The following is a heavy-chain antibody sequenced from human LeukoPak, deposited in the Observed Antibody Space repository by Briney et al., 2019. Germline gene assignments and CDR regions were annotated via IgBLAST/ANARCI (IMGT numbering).Heavy chain of an antibody. CDR1: GFSFNSYN. CDR2: IDWNSATT. CDR3: ARKAVSAGAFDI. Sequence: TGGSLRLSCAGSGFSFNSYNMNWVRQAPGKGLEWVCDIDWNSATTVYRDSVKGRFTISRDNAKNSLYVQMNSLRVEDTALYYCARKAVSAGAFDIWGQGTLVTVSS. J-gene: IGHJ3*02. D-gene: IGHD6-19*01. V-gene: IGHV3-20*04.